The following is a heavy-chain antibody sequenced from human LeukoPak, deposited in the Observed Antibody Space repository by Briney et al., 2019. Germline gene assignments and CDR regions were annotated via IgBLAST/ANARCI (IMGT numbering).Heavy chain of an antibody. V-gene: IGHV1-69*05. CDR3: ARYCDVARCLPFDY. CDR2: IIPIFGTA. Sequence: ASVKVSCXASGGTFSSYAISWVRQAPGQGLEWMGGIIPIFGTANYAQKFQGRVTMTRDTSISTAYMELSSLRSDDTAVYYCARYCDVARCLPFDYWGQGSPVTVSS. CDR1: GGTFSSYA. J-gene: IGHJ4*02. D-gene: IGHD3-16*01.